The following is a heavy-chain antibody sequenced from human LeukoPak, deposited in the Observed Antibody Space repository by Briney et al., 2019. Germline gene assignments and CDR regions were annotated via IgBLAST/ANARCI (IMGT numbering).Heavy chain of an antibody. V-gene: IGHV3-48*04. D-gene: IGHD2-21*01. CDR1: GFTFSSYS. Sequence: PGGSLRLSCAASGFTFSSYSMNWVRQAPGKGLEWVSYISSSSSTIYYADSVKGRFTISRDNAKNSLYLQMNSLRAEDTAVYYCAKDVSPVVVIAMDYWGQGTLVTVSS. CDR3: AKDVSPVVVIAMDY. J-gene: IGHJ4*02. CDR2: ISSSSSTI.